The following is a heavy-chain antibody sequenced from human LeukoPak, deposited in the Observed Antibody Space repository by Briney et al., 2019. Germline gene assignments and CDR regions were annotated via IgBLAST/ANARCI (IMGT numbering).Heavy chain of an antibody. D-gene: IGHD6-19*01. Sequence: GRSLRLSCAASGFTFSRYGMHWVRQAPGKGLEWVAVIWYDGSNKYYADSVKGRFTISRGNSKNTLYLQMNSLRAEDTAVYYCARGQIAVAGGWFDPWGQGTLVTVSS. CDR3: ARGQIAVAGGWFDP. CDR2: IWYDGSNK. V-gene: IGHV3-33*01. J-gene: IGHJ5*02. CDR1: GFTFSRYG.